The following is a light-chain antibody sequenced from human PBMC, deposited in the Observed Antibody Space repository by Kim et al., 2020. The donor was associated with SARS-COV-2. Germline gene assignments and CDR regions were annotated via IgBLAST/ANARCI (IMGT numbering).Light chain of an antibody. CDR3: NSRDSSGDPQGV. CDR2: GEN. J-gene: IGLJ3*02. Sequence: LGQTVRTTCRGDSLRTFYASWYQQKPRQAPVLVRYGENDRPSGIPDRFSGSISGDTASLTITGILAEDEADYYCNSRDSSGDPQGVFGGGTQLTVL. V-gene: IGLV3-19*01. CDR1: SLRTFY.